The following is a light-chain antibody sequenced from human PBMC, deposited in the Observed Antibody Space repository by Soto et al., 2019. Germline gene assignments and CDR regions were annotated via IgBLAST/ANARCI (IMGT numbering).Light chain of an antibody. CDR3: QQRSNWPPIT. Sequence: EIVLTQSPATLSLSPGERATLSCRASQSVSSYFAWYQQKPGQAPRLLVYDASNRATGIPARFSGSGSGTDFTLTISSLEPEDFAVYYCQQRSNWPPITFGQGTRRESK. V-gene: IGKV3-11*01. CDR2: DAS. J-gene: IGKJ5*01. CDR1: QSVSSY.